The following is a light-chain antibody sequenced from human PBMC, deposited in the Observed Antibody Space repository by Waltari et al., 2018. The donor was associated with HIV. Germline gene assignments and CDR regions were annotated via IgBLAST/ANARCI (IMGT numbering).Light chain of an antibody. J-gene: IGLJ2*01. CDR2: DVS. CDR3: CSYAGTYTFVV. CDR1: NSEVGSYNY. Sequence: QPALTQPRSLSGSPGQSVTIPSTGTNSEVGSYNYVSWYQHHPGKAPNLILYDVSERPSGVPDRFSGSKSGNTASLTISGLQAEDEADYYCCSYAGTYTFVVFGGGTKLTVL. V-gene: IGLV2-11*01.